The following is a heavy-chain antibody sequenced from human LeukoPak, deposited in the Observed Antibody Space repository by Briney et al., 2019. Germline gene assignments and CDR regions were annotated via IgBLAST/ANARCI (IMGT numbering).Heavy chain of an antibody. CDR2: ISYDGSNK. Sequence: GGSLRLSCAASGINFSGYALHWVRQAPGKGLEWVAIISYDGSNKNYADSVKGRLTISRDNSNNMLFLQLNSLRTDDTAVYFCATAYSSGWADYWGQGTLVTVSS. CDR3: ATAYSSGWADY. CDR1: GINFSGYA. J-gene: IGHJ4*02. D-gene: IGHD6-19*01. V-gene: IGHV3-30*04.